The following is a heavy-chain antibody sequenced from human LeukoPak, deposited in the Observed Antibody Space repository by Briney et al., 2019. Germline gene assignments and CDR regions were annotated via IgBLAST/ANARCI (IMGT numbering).Heavy chain of an antibody. Sequence: ASVKVSCKPFGYTFTDYYIHWVRQAPGQGLEWMGGINPNSGYTKYPQKFQGRVTVTRDTSINTAYMDLTGLTSDDTAIYYCARDESMFYGDYFDDWGQGTLVTVSS. D-gene: IGHD4-17*01. V-gene: IGHV1-2*02. CDR3: ARDESMFYGDYFDD. J-gene: IGHJ4*02. CDR1: GYTFTDYY. CDR2: INPNSGYT.